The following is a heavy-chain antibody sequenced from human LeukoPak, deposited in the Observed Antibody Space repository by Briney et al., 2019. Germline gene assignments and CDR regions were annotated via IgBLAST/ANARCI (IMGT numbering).Heavy chain of an antibody. CDR1: GGSVSSGSYY. J-gene: IGHJ5*02. V-gene: IGHV4-61*01. Sequence: SETLSLTCTVSGGSVSSGSYYWSWIRQPPGKGLEWIGYIYYSGSTNYNPSLKSRVTISVDTSKNQFSLKLSSVTAADTAVYYCARDPGTTGTTLRWFNPWGQGTLSPSPQ. CDR3: ARDPGTTGTTLRWFNP. CDR2: IYYSGST. D-gene: IGHD1-1*01.